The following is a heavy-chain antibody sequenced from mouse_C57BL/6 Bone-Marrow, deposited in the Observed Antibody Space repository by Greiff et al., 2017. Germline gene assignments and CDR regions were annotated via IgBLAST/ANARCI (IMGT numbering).Heavy chain of an antibody. V-gene: IGHV2-2*01. CDR1: GFSLTSYG. CDR3: AGPMMVTTYYYAMDY. D-gene: IGHD2-3*01. CDR2: IWSGGST. Sequence: VQLVESGPGLVQPSQSLSITCTVSGFSLTSYGVHWVRQSPGKGLEWLGVIWSGGSTDYNAAFLSRLSTSKDNSKSQVFFKMNSLQADDTAIYYCAGPMMVTTYYYAMDYWGQGTSVTVSS. J-gene: IGHJ4*01.